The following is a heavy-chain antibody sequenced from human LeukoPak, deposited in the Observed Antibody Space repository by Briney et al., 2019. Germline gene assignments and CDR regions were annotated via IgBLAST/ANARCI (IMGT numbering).Heavy chain of an antibody. J-gene: IGHJ4*02. V-gene: IGHV4-34*01. CDR1: GVSFSGYY. Sequence: KTSETLSLTCAVYGVSFSGYYWSWIRQPPRKGLEWIGEINHSGSTNYNPSLKSRVTISVDTSKNQFSLKLSSVTAADTAVYYCARGHSYYDSSGYYYYFDYWGQGTLVTVSS. CDR3: ARGHSYYDSSGYYYYFDY. D-gene: IGHD3-22*01. CDR2: INHSGST.